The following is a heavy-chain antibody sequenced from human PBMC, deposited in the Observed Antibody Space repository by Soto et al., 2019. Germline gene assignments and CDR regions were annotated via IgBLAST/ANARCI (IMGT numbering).Heavy chain of an antibody. J-gene: IGHJ4*02. D-gene: IGHD5-12*01. CDR2: IYWDDEK. V-gene: IGHV2-5*02. Sequence: SGPTLVNPTQTLTLTCTFSGFSLSTSGVGGGWIRQPPGKALECLALIYWDDEKRNSPSLKSRLTITNDTSKNQVVLTMTNMDPVDTATYYCAHREKDGYYFDYWGQGTLVTVSS. CDR3: AHREKDGYYFDY. CDR1: GFSLSTSGVG.